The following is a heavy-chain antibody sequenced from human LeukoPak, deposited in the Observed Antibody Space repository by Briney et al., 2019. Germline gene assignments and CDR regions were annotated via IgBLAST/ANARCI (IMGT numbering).Heavy chain of an antibody. Sequence: SETLSLTCTVSGGSISSYYWSWIRQPPGKGLEWIGYIYYSGSTYYNPSLKSRVTISVDTSKNQFSLKLSSVTAADTAVYYCARGDTRVVSYFDYWGQGTLVTVSS. V-gene: IGHV4-59*08. D-gene: IGHD5-18*01. CDR3: ARGDTRVVSYFDY. CDR1: GGSISSYY. J-gene: IGHJ4*02. CDR2: IYYSGST.